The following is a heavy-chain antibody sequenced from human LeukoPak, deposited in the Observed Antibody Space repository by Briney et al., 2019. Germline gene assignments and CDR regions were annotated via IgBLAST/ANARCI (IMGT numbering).Heavy chain of an antibody. J-gene: IGHJ4*02. V-gene: IGHV1-2*02. D-gene: IGHD6-13*01. CDR1: GYTFTGYY. CDR2: INPNSGGT. Sequence: ASVKVSCKASGYTFTGYYMHWVRRAPGQGLEWMGWINPNSGGTNYAQKFQGRVTMTRDTSISTAYVELSRLRSDDTAVYYCARDKGSAAGTLDYWGQGTLVTVSS. CDR3: ARDKGSAAGTLDY.